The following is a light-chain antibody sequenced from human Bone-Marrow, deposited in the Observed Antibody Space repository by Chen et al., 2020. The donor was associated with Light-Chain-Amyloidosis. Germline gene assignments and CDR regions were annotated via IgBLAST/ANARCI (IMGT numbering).Light chain of an antibody. J-gene: IGLJ1*01. CDR2: EVT. CDR1: SSDVGGDNH. Sequence: QSALTQPASLSGSPGQSLTISSPGTSSDVGGDNHVSWYQQHPDKAPKLMIYEVTNRPPWVPDRFSGSKSDNTASLTSSGLQTEDEADYFCSSYTITNTLVFGSGTRVTVL. V-gene: IGLV2-14*01. CDR3: SSYTITNTLV.